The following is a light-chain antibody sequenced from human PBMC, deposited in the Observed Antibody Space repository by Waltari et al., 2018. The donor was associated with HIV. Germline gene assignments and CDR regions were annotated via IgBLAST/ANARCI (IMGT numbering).Light chain of an antibody. CDR2: DNN. CDR1: SSNIGNNY. CDR3: GTWDSSLSAPNWV. V-gene: IGLV1-51*01. J-gene: IGLJ3*02. Sequence: QSVLTQPPSVSAAPGQKVTISCSGSSSNIGNNYVSWYQQLPGTAPKLLIYDNNKRPSGIPDRFSCSKSGTSATLGITGLQTGDEADYYCGTWDSSLSAPNWVFGGGTKLTVL.